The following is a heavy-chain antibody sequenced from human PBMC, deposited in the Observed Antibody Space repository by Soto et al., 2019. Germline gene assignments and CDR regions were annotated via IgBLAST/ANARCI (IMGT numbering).Heavy chain of an antibody. D-gene: IGHD4-17*01. CDR1: GGSFSGYY. Sequence: PSETLSLTCAVYGGSFSGYYWTWIRQPPGTGLEWIGEINHSGSTNYNPSLKSRVTISVDTSKNQFSLKLTSVTAADTAVYYCARGQDYGDYVDYWGQGTLVTVSS. CDR3: ARGQDYGDYVDY. V-gene: IGHV4-34*01. J-gene: IGHJ4*02. CDR2: INHSGST.